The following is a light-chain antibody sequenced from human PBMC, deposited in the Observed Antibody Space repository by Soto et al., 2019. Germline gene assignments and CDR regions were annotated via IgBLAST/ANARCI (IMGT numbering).Light chain of an antibody. CDR3: CSHAGNYRGV. V-gene: IGLV2-11*01. CDR2: DVN. J-gene: IGLJ3*02. Sequence: QSALTQPRSVSGSPGQSVTISCTGTNSDIGGYNYVSWYHQHPGKAPKFMIYDVNKRPSGVPDRFSGSKSGNTASLTISGLQAEDEADSYFCSHAGNYRGVFGGGTKLTVL. CDR1: NSDIGGYNY.